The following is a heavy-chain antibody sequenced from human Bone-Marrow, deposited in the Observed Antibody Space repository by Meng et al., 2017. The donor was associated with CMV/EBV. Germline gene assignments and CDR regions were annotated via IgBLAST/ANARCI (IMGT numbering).Heavy chain of an antibody. D-gene: IGHD2-2*01. CDR3: AKIDCSSTSCPFDP. V-gene: IGHV3-30*02. CDR2: IRYDGSNK. CDR1: GFTFSSYG. Sequence: ISCPPSGFTFSSYGMHWVRQAPGKGLEWVAFIRYDGSNKYYADSVKGRFTISRDNSKNTLYLQMNSLGAEDTAVYYCAKIDCSSTSCPFDPWGQGNLVTVSS. J-gene: IGHJ5*02.